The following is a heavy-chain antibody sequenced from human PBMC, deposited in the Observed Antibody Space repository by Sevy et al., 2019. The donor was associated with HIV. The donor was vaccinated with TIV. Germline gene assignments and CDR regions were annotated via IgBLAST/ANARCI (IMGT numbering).Heavy chain of an antibody. D-gene: IGHD1-1*01. J-gene: IGHJ4*02. CDR2: LKRKRDGGTL. V-gene: IGHV3-49*04. CDR1: GFTFGDYG. Sequence: GGSLRLSCTASGFTFGDYGLSWVRQAPGKGLEWIAFLKRKRDGGTLDHAASVKGRFTISRDDSKNIAYLQMNDLQTEDSALYYCTRWKGSRSIFDYWGRGALVTVSS. CDR3: TRWKGSRSIFDY.